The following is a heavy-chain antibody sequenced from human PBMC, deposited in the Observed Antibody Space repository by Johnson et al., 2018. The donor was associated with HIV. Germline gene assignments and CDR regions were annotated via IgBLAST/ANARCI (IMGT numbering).Heavy chain of an antibody. CDR3: ARACRDGYTCDAYDI. D-gene: IGHD5-24*01. CDR1: GFTFSDYY. CDR2: ISSSGSSR. Sequence: QVQLVESGGGLVKPGGSLRLSCAASGFTFSDYYMSWIRQAPGKGLEWVSYISSSGSSRYYADSVKGRFTITRDNVKNSLYLQMNSLRAEDTAVYYCARACRDGYTCDAYDIWGQGTMVTVSS. V-gene: IGHV3-11*04. J-gene: IGHJ3*02.